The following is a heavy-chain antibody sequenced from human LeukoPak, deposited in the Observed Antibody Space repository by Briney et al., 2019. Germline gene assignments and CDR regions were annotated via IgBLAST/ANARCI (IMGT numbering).Heavy chain of an antibody. CDR2: IYYSGST. Sequence: SETLSLICTVSGGSISSSSYYWGWIRQPPGKGLEWIGSIYYSGSTYYNPSLKSRVTISVDTSKNQFSLKLSSVTAADTAVYFCARDPSHNSGGIDYWGQGTLVTVSS. CDR3: ARDPSHNSGGIDY. CDR1: GGSISSSSYY. V-gene: IGHV4-39*07. D-gene: IGHD6-19*01. J-gene: IGHJ4*02.